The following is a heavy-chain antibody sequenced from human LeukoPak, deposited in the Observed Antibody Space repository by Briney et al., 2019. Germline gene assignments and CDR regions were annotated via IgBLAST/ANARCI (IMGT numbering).Heavy chain of an antibody. CDR1: GGTFSSYA. D-gene: IGHD1-26*01. CDR2: IMPIFGTA. J-gene: IGHJ6*03. V-gene: IGHV1-69*05. CDR3: ARGARGYSGSYDYYYMDV. Sequence: GASVKVSCKASGGTFSSYAISWVRQAPGQGLEWMGGIMPIFGTANYAQKFQGRVTITTDESTSTAYMELSSLRSEDTAVYYCARGARGYSGSYDYYYMDVWGKGTTVTVSS.